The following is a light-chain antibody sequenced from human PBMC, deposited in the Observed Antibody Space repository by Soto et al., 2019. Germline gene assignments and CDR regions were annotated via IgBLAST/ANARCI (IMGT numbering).Light chain of an antibody. Sequence: EIVLTQSPGTLSLSPGERATLSCRASQSVSSSYLAWYQQKPGQAPRLLIYGASSSATGIPDRFSGSGSGTDFTLTISRLDPEDFAVYYCQQYGSSPQYTFGQATKLQIK. CDR3: QQYGSSPQYT. V-gene: IGKV3-20*01. CDR2: GAS. CDR1: QSVSSSY. J-gene: IGKJ2*01.